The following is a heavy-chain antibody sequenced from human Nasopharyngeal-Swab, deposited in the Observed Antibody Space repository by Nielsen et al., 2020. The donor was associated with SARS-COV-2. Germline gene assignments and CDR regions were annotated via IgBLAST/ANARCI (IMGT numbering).Heavy chain of an antibody. CDR3: YGGYDAFDI. D-gene: IGHD4-17*01. CDR2: ILYDGSNK. Sequence: VRQMPGKGLEWVAVILYDGSNKYYADSVKGRFTISRDNSKNTLYLQMNSLRAEDTAVYYCYGGYDAFDIWGQGTMVTVSS. V-gene: IGHV3-30*03. J-gene: IGHJ3*02.